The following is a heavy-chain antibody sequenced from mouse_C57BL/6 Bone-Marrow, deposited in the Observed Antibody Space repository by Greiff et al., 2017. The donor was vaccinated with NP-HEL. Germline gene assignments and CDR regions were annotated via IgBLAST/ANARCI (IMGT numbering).Heavy chain of an antibody. CDR2: FYPGSGSI. CDR3: ARHGSPYYYGSPWFAY. Sequence: VKLMESGAELVKPGASVKLSCKASGYTFTEYTIHWVKQRSGQGLEWIGWFYPGSGSIKYNEKFKDKATLTADKSSSTVYMELSRLTSEDSAVYFCARHGSPYYYGSPWFAYWGQGTLVTVSA. J-gene: IGHJ3*01. V-gene: IGHV1-62-2*01. D-gene: IGHD1-1*01. CDR1: GYTFTEYT.